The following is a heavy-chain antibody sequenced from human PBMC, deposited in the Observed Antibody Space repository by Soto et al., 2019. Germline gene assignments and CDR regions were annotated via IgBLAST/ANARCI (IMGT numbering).Heavy chain of an antibody. V-gene: IGHV3-30-3*01. Sequence: PGGSLRLSCAASGFTFSSYAMHWVRQAPGKGLEWVAVISYDGSNKYYADSVKGRFTISRDNSKNTLYLQMNSLRAEDTAVYYCARRRPYDSSGYYYLDDAFDIWGQGTMVTVSS. CDR2: ISYDGSNK. CDR3: ARRRPYDSSGYYYLDDAFDI. D-gene: IGHD3-22*01. CDR1: GFTFSSYA. J-gene: IGHJ3*02.